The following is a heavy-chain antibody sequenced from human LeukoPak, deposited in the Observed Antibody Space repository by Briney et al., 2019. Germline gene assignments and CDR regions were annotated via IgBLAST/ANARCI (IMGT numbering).Heavy chain of an antibody. J-gene: IGHJ4*02. V-gene: IGHV3-15*01. CDR2: IKSKTDGGTT. CDR3: TTSMVRGVTTFDY. CDR1: GFTFSNAW. D-gene: IGHD3-10*01. Sequence: GGSLRLSCAASGFTFSNAWMSWVRQAPGKGLEWVGRIKSKTDGGTTDYAAPVKGRFTISRDDSKNTLYLQMNSLKTEDTAVYYCTTSMVRGVTTFDYWGQGTLVTVSS.